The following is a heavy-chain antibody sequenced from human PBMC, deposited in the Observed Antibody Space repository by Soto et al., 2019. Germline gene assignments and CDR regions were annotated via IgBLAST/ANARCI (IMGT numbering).Heavy chain of an antibody. CDR2: IKQDGSEN. CDR1: GFTFRHDW. Sequence: EVQLVESGGGLVQPGGSLRLACAASGFTFRHDWMSWVRQAPGKGLEWVANIKQDGSENYYVDSVKGRFTTYRDNTKNSLYLQMNSLRAEVTDVDCWARDHINGWKFDFWGRGTLVTVSS. D-gene: IGHD1-1*01. J-gene: IGHJ4*02. V-gene: IGHV3-7*01. CDR3: ARDHINGWKFDF.